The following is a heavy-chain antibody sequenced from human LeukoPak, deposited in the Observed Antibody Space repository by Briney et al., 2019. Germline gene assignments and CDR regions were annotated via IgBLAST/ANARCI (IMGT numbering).Heavy chain of an antibody. CDR3: ARVGQQPRYWYFDL. CDR2: IYHSGST. Sequence: SETLSLTCTVSGYSISSGYYWGWIRQPPGKGLEWIGSIYHSGSTYYNPSLKSRVTISVDTSKNQFSLKLSSVTAADTAVYYCARVGQQPRYWYFDLWGRGTLVTVSS. D-gene: IGHD6-13*01. J-gene: IGHJ2*01. CDR1: GYSISSGYY. V-gene: IGHV4-38-2*02.